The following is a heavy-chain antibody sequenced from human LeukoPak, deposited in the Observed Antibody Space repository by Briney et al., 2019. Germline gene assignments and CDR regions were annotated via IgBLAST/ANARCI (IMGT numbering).Heavy chain of an antibody. CDR1: GYSISSGYY. D-gene: IGHD3-16*01. V-gene: IGHV4-38-2*02. CDR2: IYHSGST. J-gene: IGHJ3*02. CDR3: ARAGTMGVRDAFDI. Sequence: SETLSLTCTVSGYSISSGYYWGWIRQPPGKGLEWIGSIYHSGSTYYNPSLKSRVTISVDTSKNQFSLKLSSVTAADTAVYYCARAGTMGVRDAFDIWGQGTMVTVSS.